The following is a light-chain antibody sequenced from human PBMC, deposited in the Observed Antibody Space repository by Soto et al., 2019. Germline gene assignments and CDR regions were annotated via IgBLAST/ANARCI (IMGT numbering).Light chain of an antibody. CDR1: QSVRSN. CDR3: QQYNNWPPWT. J-gene: IGKJ1*01. Sequence: EIVMTQSPATLSVSPGERATLSCRASQSVRSNLAWYQQKPGQAPRLLIYGAFTRATGIPARFSGSGSGTEFTLTISSLQSEDFAVYYCQQYNNWPPWTFGQGTKVGIK. V-gene: IGKV3-15*01. CDR2: GAF.